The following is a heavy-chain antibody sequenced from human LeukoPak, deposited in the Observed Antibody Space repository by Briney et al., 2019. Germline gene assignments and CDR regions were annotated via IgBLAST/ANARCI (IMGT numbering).Heavy chain of an antibody. CDR2: IYYSGST. CDR1: GGSISSYY. Sequence: SETLSLTCTGSGGSISSYYWSWIRQPPGKGLEWIGYIYYSGSTNYNPSLKSRVTISVDTSKNQFSLKLSSVTAADTAVYYCARHPGPHSFYSSSSFTPYYFDYWGQGTLVTVSS. CDR3: ARHPGPHSFYSSSSFTPYYFDY. J-gene: IGHJ4*02. V-gene: IGHV4-59*08. D-gene: IGHD6-13*01.